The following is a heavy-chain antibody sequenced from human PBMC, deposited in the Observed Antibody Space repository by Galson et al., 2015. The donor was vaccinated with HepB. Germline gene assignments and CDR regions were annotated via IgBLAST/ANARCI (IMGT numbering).Heavy chain of an antibody. V-gene: IGHV1-18*01. CDR1: GYTFTSYG. D-gene: IGHD1-26*01. CDR2: ISAYNGNT. CDR3: ARDLIGIVGATSGY. J-gene: IGHJ4*02. Sequence: SVKVSCKASGYTFTSYGISWVRQAPGQGLEWMGWISAYNGNTNYAQKLQGRVTMTTDTSTSTAYMELRSLRSDDTAVYYCARDLIGIVGATSGYWGQGTLVTVSS.